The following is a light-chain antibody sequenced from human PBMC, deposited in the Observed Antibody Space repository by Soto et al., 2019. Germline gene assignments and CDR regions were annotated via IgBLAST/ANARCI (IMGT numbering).Light chain of an antibody. CDR3: CSYAGSSTPLI. Sequence: QSVLTQPASVPGPPGQSITISCTGTSNDVGSYNLVSWYQQHPGKAPKLMIYEVSKRPSGVSNRFSGSKSGNTASLTISGLQAEDEADYYCCSYAGSSTPLIFGTGTKVTV. V-gene: IGLV2-23*02. CDR1: SNDVGSYNL. CDR2: EVS. J-gene: IGLJ1*01.